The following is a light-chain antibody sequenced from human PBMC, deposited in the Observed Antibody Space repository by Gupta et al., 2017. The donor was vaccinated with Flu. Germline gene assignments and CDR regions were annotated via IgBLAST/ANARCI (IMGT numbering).Light chain of an antibody. J-gene: IGKJ4*01. CDR1: QSVSSY. CDR3: QQRSNQGLT. CDR2: DAS. V-gene: IGKV3-11*01. Sequence: EIVLTQSPATLSLSPGERATLSCRASQSVSSYLAWYQQKPGQAPRLLIYDASNRATGIPARFSGSGSGTXFTLTIXSLEPEDFAVYYCQQRSNQGLTFGXGTKVEIK.